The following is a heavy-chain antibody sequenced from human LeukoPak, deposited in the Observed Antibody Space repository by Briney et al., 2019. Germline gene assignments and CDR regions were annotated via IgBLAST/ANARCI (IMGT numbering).Heavy chain of an antibody. J-gene: IGHJ6*03. V-gene: IGHV3-21*01. CDR3: ARSFLWRGGYYYMDV. D-gene: IGHD1-1*01. Sequence: KPGGSLRLSCAASGFSFSIYSMTWVRQAPGKGLEWVSSISSSSSYIYYADSVKGRFTISRDNAKNSLYLQMNSLRAEDTAVYYCARSFLWRGGYYYMDVWGKGTTVTVSS. CDR2: ISSSSSYI. CDR1: GFSFSIYS.